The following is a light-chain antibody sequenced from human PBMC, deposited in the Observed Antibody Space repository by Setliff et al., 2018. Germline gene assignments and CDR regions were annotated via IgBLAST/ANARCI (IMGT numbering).Light chain of an antibody. CDR3: SSYTNSNTYV. CDR1: SRDVGSYDF. CDR2: DVT. V-gene: IGLV2-14*03. J-gene: IGLJ1*01. Sequence: SALTQPASVSGSPGQSITISCIGSSRDVGSYDFVSWYQQHPGKAPKLIIYDVTGRPSGVSDRFSGSKSGNTASLTIPGLQAEDEADYYCSSYTNSNTYVFGTGTKVTVL.